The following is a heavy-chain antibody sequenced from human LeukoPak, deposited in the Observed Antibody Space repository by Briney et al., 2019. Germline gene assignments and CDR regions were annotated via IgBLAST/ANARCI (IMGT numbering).Heavy chain of an antibody. J-gene: IGHJ3*02. Sequence: SETLSLTCTVSGGSISSGGYYWSWIRQHPGKGLEWIGYIYYSGSTYYNPSLKSRVTISVDTSKNQFSLKLSSVTAADTAVYYCARGNYDSSSYYYAHAFDIWGQGTMVTVSS. CDR2: IYYSGST. V-gene: IGHV4-31*03. D-gene: IGHD3-22*01. CDR3: ARGNYDSSSYYYAHAFDI. CDR1: GGSISSGGYY.